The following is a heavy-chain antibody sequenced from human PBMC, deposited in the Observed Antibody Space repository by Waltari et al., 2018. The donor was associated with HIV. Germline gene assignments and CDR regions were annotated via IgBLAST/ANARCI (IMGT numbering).Heavy chain of an antibody. J-gene: IGHJ4*02. Sequence: EVQLVESGGGLVQPGGSLRLSCAASGFTFSSYWMSWVRQAPGKGLEWVANIKQDGSEKYYVDSVKGRFTISRDNAKNSLYLQMNSLRAEDTAVYYCASTVTYGDYDYWGQGTLVTVSS. CDR3: ASTVTYGDYDY. CDR1: GFTFSSYW. D-gene: IGHD4-17*01. V-gene: IGHV3-7*01. CDR2: IKQDGSEK.